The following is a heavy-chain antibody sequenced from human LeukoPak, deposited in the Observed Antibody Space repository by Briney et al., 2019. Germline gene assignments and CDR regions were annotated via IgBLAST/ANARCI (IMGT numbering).Heavy chain of an antibody. CDR2: ITSRDGTT. V-gene: IGHV3-23*01. J-gene: IGHJ4*02. CDR3: ARDRPNYYGSDGHYYRRDGDY. Sequence: PGGSLRLSCAASGFTFSIYAMSWVRQTPGKGLEWVSSITSRDGTTYYADSVKGRFTISRDNSENTLYLQMNSLRADDSALCYCARDRPNYYGSDGHYYRRDGDYWGQGTPVTGSS. CDR1: GFTFSIYA. D-gene: IGHD3-22*01.